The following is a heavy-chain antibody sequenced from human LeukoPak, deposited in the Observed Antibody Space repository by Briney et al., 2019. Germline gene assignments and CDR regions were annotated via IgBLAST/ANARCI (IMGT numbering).Heavy chain of an antibody. CDR2: IKQDGSDK. V-gene: IGHV3-7*01. J-gene: IGHJ6*03. D-gene: IGHD6-13*01. Sequence: QPGGSLRLSCAASGFTVSSYWMSWVRQVPGKGLEWVANIKQDGSDKYYVDSVKGRFTISRDNAKNSLYLQMNSLRAEDTAVYYCARMTVYSSSWLAYYMDVWGKGTRSPSP. CDR1: GFTVSSYW. CDR3: ARMTVYSSSWLAYYMDV.